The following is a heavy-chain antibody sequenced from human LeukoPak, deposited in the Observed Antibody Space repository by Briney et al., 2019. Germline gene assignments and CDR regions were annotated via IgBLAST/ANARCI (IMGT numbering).Heavy chain of an antibody. CDR2: INHSGST. Sequence: SETLSLTCAVYGGSFSGYYWSWIRQPPGKRLEWIGEINHSGSTSYNPSLKSRVTISVDTSKNQFSLKLSSVTAADTAVYYCARAVGTSRNFFDYWGQGTLVTVSS. CDR3: ARAVGTSRNFFDY. J-gene: IGHJ4*02. CDR1: GGSFSGYY. V-gene: IGHV4-34*01. D-gene: IGHD4-23*01.